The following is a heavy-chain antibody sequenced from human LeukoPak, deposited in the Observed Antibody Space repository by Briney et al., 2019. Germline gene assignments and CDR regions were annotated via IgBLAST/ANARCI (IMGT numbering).Heavy chain of an antibody. CDR1: GGTFSSYA. CDR3: AREGNEGIVGATTGYFHH. V-gene: IGHV1-69*05. J-gene: IGHJ1*01. D-gene: IGHD1-26*01. Sequence: SVKVFCKASGGTFSSYAITWVRQAPGQGLEWMGRIIPIFGTANYAQKFQGRVTITTDEPTSTAYMELSSLRSEDTAVYYCAREGNEGIVGATTGYFHHWGQGTLVTVSS. CDR2: IIPIFGTA.